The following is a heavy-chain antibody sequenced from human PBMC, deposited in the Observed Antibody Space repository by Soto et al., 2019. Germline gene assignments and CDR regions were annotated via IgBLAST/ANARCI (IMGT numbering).Heavy chain of an antibody. CDR1: GGTFSSYA. CDR2: IIPIFGTA. V-gene: IGHV1-69*13. D-gene: IGHD6-19*01. CDR3: ATSYSSGWGGRYYYGMDV. Sequence: GASVKVSCKASGGTFSSYAISWVRQAPGQGLEWMGGIIPIFGTANYAQKFQGRVMITADESTSTAYMELSSLRSEDTAVYYCATSYSSGWGGRYYYGMDVWGQGTTVTVSS. J-gene: IGHJ6*02.